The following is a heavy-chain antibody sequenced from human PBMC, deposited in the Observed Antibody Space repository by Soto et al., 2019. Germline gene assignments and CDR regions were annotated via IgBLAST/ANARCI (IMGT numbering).Heavy chain of an antibody. CDR2: ISYDGSEE. CDR3: AKGSYSGTYSDFDY. J-gene: IGHJ4*02. CDR1: GFTFSRYG. V-gene: IGHV3-30*18. D-gene: IGHD1-26*01. Sequence: PGGSLRLSCAASGFTFSRYGMFWVRQAPGDGLEWVAFISYDGSEEKYADSVEGRFTISRDNSRNTLYLQMDSLRAEDTAVYYCAKGSYSGTYSDFDYWGQGTLVTVSS.